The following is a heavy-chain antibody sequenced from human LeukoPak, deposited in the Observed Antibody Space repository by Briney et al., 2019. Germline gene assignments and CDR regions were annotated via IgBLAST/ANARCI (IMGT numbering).Heavy chain of an antibody. Sequence: GGSLRLSCAASGFTVSSNYMSWVRQAPGKGLEWVSVIYSGGSTSYADSVKGRFTISRDNAKNSLYLQMNSLRAEDTAVYYCARAGLLWFGEFFDYWGQGTLVTVSS. D-gene: IGHD3-10*01. V-gene: IGHV3-66*01. CDR2: IYSGGST. J-gene: IGHJ4*02. CDR3: ARAGLLWFGEFFDY. CDR1: GFTVSSNY.